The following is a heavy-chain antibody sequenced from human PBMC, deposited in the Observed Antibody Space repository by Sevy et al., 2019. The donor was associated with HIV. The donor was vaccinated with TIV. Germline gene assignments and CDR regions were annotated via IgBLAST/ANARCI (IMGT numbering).Heavy chain of an antibody. CDR1: GFTFSSYA. V-gene: IGHV3-30-3*01. Sequence: GGSLRLSCAASGFTFSSYAMHWVRQAPGKGLEWVAVISYDGSNKYYADSVKGRFTISRDNSKNTLYLQMNSLRAEDTAVYYCARAPLYSSSWTLLLYGMDVWGQGTTVTVSS. D-gene: IGHD6-13*01. CDR2: ISYDGSNK. CDR3: ARAPLYSSSWTLLLYGMDV. J-gene: IGHJ6*02.